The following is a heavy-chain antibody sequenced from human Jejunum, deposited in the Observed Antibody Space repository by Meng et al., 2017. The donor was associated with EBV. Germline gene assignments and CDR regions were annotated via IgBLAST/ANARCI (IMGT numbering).Heavy chain of an antibody. CDR3: ARRTGDYVVGY. D-gene: IGHD2-8*02. V-gene: IGHV4-34*02. CDR1: GGFFSGDY. Sequence: QVQLQQGGARLLRHTETLSLTCAVYGGFFSGDYWSWVRQPPGRGLEYIGEVHFSGITNYTPSLKSRVTMSVDASKNQFSLRLTSVTAADTAVYYCARRTGDYVVGYWGQGTLVTVSS. CDR2: VHFSGIT. J-gene: IGHJ4*02.